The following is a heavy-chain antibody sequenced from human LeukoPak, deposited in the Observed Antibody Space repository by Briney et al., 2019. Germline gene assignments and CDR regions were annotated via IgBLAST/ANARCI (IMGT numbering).Heavy chain of an antibody. CDR3: ARLGGIAVAGENIDY. D-gene: IGHD6-19*01. Sequence: PSETLSLTCAVYGGSFSGYYWSWIRQPPGKGLEWIGEINHSGSTNYNPSLKSRVTISVDTSKNQFSLKLSSVTAADTAVYYCARLGGIAVAGENIDYWGQGTLVTVSS. CDR1: GGSFSGYY. J-gene: IGHJ4*02. V-gene: IGHV4-34*01. CDR2: INHSGST.